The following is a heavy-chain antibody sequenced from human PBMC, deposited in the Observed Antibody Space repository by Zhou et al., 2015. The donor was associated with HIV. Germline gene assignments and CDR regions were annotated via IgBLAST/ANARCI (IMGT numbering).Heavy chain of an antibody. CDR1: GGTFSSYA. Sequence: QVQLVQSGAEVKKPGSSVKVSCKASGGTFSSYAISWVRQAPGQGLEWMGGIIPIFGTANYAQKFQGRVTITADESTSTAYMELSSLRSEDTAVYYCARGASPNREVYSYGSWYFDLWGRGTLVTVSS. CDR2: IIPIFGTA. J-gene: IGHJ2*01. V-gene: IGHV1-69*01. D-gene: IGHD5-18*01. CDR3: ARGASPNREVYSYGSWYFDL.